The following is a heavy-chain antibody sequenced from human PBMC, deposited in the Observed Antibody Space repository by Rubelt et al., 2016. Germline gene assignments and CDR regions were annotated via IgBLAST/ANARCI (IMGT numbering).Heavy chain of an antibody. CDR3: ARRRRYSGSSYWYFDL. J-gene: IGHJ2*01. Sequence: QVQLQQWGAGLLKPSETLSLTCAVYGGSFSGYYWSWIRQPPGKGLEWMGEIKHSGSTNYNPSLKSRVTLSLHTSKNHFSLTLSSVTAADTAVHYCARRRRYSGSSYWYFDLWGRGTLVTVSS. CDR2: IKHSGST. D-gene: IGHD1-26*01. V-gene: IGHV4-34*01. CDR1: GGSFSGYY.